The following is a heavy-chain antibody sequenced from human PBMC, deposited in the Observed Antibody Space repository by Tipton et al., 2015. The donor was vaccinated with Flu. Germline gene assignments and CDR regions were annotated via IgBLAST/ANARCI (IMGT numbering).Heavy chain of an antibody. CDR3: ARDLGGQSSGWKGPFDY. D-gene: IGHD6-19*01. Sequence: LRLSCTVSGGSISSYYWSWIRQPAGKGLEWIGRIYTSGSTNYNPSLKSRVTMSVDTSKSQFSLKLSSVTAADTAVYYCARDLGGQSSGWKGPFDYWGQGTLVTVSS. V-gene: IGHV4-4*07. CDR2: IYTSGST. J-gene: IGHJ4*02. CDR1: GGSISSYY.